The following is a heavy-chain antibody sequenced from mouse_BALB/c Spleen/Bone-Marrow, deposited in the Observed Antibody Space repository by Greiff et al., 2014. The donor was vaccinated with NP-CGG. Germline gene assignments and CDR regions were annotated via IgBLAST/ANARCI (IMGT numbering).Heavy chain of an antibody. V-gene: IGHV1-14*01. CDR1: GYTFTSYV. D-gene: IGHD2-10*02. CDR2: INPYNDGT. Sequence: VQLQQSGPELVKPGASVKMSCKASGYTFTSYVMHWVKQKPGQGLEWIGYINPYNDGTKYNEKFKGKAALTSDKSSSTAYMELSSLTSEDSAVYYCARGGYGNVYYAMDYWGQGTSVTVSS. J-gene: IGHJ4*01. CDR3: ARGGYGNVYYAMDY.